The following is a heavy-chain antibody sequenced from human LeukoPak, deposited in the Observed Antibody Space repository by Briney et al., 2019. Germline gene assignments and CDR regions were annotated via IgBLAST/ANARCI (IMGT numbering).Heavy chain of an antibody. J-gene: IGHJ4*02. CDR1: GFTFSSYA. V-gene: IGHV3-23*01. CDR2: ISGSGGST. Sequence: PGGSLRLSCAASGFTFSSYAMSWVRQAPGKGLEWVSAISGSGGSTYYADSVKGRFTISRDNSKNTQYLQMNSLKAEDTAVYYCATERSGYSFLIDYWGQGTLVTVSS. D-gene: IGHD5-18*01. CDR3: ATERSGYSFLIDY.